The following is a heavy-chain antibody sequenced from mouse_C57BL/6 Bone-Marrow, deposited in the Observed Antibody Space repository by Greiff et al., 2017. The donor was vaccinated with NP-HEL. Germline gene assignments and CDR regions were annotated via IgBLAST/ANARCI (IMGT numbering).Heavy chain of an antibody. CDR2: INPSSGYT. D-gene: IGHD2-10*02. J-gene: IGHJ3*01. CDR1: GYTFTSYT. Sequence: QVQLQQSGAELARPGASVKMSCKASGYTFTSYTMHWVKQRPGQGLEWIGYINPSSGYTKYNQKFKDKATLTADKSSSTAYMQLSSLTSVDSAVYYCARGGYGNYVPEFAYWGQGTLVTVSA. V-gene: IGHV1-4*01. CDR3: ARGGYGNYVPEFAY.